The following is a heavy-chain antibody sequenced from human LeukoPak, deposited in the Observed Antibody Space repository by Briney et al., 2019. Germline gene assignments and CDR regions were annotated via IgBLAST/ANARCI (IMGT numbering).Heavy chain of an antibody. D-gene: IGHD1-26*01. J-gene: IGHJ4*02. CDR2: IYYSGST. CDR3: ARGRRWELLIDY. CDR1: GGSISSSSYY. V-gene: IGHV4-39*07. Sequence: PSETLSLTCTVSGGSISSSSYYWGWIRQPPGKGLEWIGSIYYSGSTYYNPSLKSRVTISVDTSKNQFSLKLSSVTAADTAVYYCARGRRWELLIDYWGQGTLVTVSS.